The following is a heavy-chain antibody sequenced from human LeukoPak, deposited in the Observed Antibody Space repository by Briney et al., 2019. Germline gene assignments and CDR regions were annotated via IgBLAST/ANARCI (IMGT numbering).Heavy chain of an antibody. CDR1: GFTFSSYA. Sequence: GGSLRLSCAASGFTFSSYAMSWVRQAPGKGLEWVSAISGSGGSTYYADSVKGRFTVSRDNGKNSLLLQMNSLRAEDTALYYCARGYSRAAFDIWGQGTVVAVSS. CDR2: ISGSGGST. CDR3: ARGYSRAAFDI. D-gene: IGHD2-15*01. V-gene: IGHV3-23*01. J-gene: IGHJ3*02.